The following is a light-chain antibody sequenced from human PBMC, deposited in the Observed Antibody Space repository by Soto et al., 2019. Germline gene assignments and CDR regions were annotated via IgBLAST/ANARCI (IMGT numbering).Light chain of an antibody. CDR1: NLGSKY. CDR3: QAWDSSAHVV. J-gene: IGLJ2*01. CDR2: QDN. Sequence: SYELTQPPSVSVSPGQPATITCSGDNLGSKYVCWYQQKPGQSPALVIYQDNKRPSGIPERLSGSNSGNTATLTISGTQAMVEADYYCQAWDSSAHVVFGGGTKLTVL. V-gene: IGLV3-1*01.